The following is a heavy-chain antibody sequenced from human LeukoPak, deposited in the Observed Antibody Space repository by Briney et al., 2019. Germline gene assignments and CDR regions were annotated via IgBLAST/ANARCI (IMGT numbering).Heavy chain of an antibody. V-gene: IGHV1-8*03. D-gene: IGHD6-6*01. Sequence: ASVKVSCKASGYTFTSYDINWVRQATGQGLEWMGWMNPNSGNTGYAQKFQGRVTITRNTSISTAYMELSSLRSEDTAVYYCARVPYSGSSSTPVGYYYYYMDVWGKGTTVTVSS. J-gene: IGHJ6*03. CDR1: GYTFTSYD. CDR3: ARVPYSGSSSTPVGYYYYYMDV. CDR2: MNPNSGNT.